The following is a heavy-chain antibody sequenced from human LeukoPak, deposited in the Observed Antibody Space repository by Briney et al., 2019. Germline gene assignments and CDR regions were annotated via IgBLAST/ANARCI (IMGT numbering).Heavy chain of an antibody. J-gene: IGHJ4*02. V-gene: IGHV3-53*01. CDR2: IYSGGST. CDR3: VRWNY. Sequence: GGSLRLSCAASGFTVSSNYMSWVGQAPGKGLKWVSVIYSGGSTFYADSVKGRFIISKDNSKNTLYLQMDSLSAEDTVVYYCVRWNYWGQGTLVTVSS. CDR1: GFTVSSNY.